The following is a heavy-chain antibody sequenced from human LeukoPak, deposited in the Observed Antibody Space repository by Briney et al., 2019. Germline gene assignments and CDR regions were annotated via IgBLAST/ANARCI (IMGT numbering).Heavy chain of an antibody. D-gene: IGHD2-2*01. CDR3: AKVRSTCSSTSCYGDGAANYYYYYMDV. CDR1: GFTFSSYG. Sequence: GGSLRLSCAASGFTFSSYGMHWVRQAPGKGLEWVAFIRYDGSNKYYADSVKGRFTISRDNSKNTLYLQMNSLRTEDTAVYYCAKVRSTCSSTSCYGDGAANYYYYYMDVWGKGTTVTVSS. CDR2: IRYDGSNK. V-gene: IGHV3-30*02. J-gene: IGHJ6*03.